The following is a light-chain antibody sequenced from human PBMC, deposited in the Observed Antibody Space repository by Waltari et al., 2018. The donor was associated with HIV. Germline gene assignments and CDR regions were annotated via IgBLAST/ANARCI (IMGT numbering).Light chain of an antibody. CDR2: NVS. V-gene: IGKV2-30*01. J-gene: IGKJ5*01. CDR1: QSLVYSDGNTF. Sequence: DVVMTQSPLSLPVPLGQPASISCRSSQSLVYSDGNTFLSWFQQRPGQSPRRLIYNVSNRDSGVPDRFSGSGSGTDFTLQISRVEAEDVGFYYCMQATHWPPVTFGQGTRLEIK. CDR3: MQATHWPPVT.